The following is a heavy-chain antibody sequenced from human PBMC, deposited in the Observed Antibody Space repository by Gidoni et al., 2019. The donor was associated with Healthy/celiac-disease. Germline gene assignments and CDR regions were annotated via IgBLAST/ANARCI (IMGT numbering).Heavy chain of an antibody. CDR2: IKSKTDGGST. CDR1: GFTFSNAW. CDR3: TTDSMIVVVNYYYGMDV. D-gene: IGHD3-22*01. Sequence: EVQLVESGGGLVKPGGSLRLSCAASGFTFSNAWMNWVRQAPGKGLEWVGRIKSKTDGGSTDYAAPVKGRFTISRDDSKNTLYLQMNSLKTEDTAVYYCTTDSMIVVVNYYYGMDVWGQGTTVTVSS. V-gene: IGHV3-15*07. J-gene: IGHJ6*02.